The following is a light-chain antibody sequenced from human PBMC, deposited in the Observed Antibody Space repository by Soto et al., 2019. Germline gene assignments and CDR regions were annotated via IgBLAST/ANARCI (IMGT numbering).Light chain of an antibody. J-gene: IGKJ1*01. CDR3: QQRSNWPPWT. CDR1: QSVSYY. V-gene: IGKV3-11*01. Sequence: EIVLTQSPATLSLSPGESATLSCRASQSVSYYLVWYQQKPGQAPRLLIYDTSSRATGIPARFSGSGSGTDFTLTISSLEPEDFAIYYCQQRSNWPPWTFGQGTKVEIK. CDR2: DTS.